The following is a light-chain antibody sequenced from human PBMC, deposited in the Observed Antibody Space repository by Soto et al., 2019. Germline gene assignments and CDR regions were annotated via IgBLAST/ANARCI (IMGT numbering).Light chain of an antibody. V-gene: IGLV2-14*01. CDR1: NSDVGGYNF. CDR3: SSYTSSSTLV. J-gene: IGLJ1*01. Sequence: QSVLTQPAFVSGSPGQSITISCTGTNSDVGGYNFVSWYQQHPGKVPKLMIYDVTNRPSGVSNRFSGSKSGNTASLTISGLQAEDEAEYYCSSYTSSSTLVFGTGTKLTVL. CDR2: DVT.